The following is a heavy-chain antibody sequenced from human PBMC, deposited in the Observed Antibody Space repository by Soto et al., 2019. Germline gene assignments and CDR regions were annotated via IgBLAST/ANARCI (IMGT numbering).Heavy chain of an antibody. J-gene: IGHJ4*02. Sequence: PAGSLRLSCAAAGFIFTNFYMTWIRQAPGKGLELVSYISPGGDIRNYVDSVKGRFTISRDNTNRLVYLHMNSLRAEDTAVYYCTRDPRITDFWGQGTLVTVS. CDR2: ISPGGDIR. D-gene: IGHD3-16*01. CDR1: GFIFTNFY. CDR3: TRDPRITDF. V-gene: IGHV3-11*01.